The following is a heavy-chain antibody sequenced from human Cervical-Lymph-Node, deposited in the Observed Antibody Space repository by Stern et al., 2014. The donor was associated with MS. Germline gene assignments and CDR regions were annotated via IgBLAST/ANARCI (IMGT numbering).Heavy chain of an antibody. V-gene: IGHV3-30*18. CDR2: ISSDGSNK. CDR3: AKDAVHSGELPFNY. D-gene: IGHD3-16*01. CDR1: GFMFSNHG. Sequence: VKLVESGGGVVQPGRSLRLSCAASGFMFSNHGMHWVRLGPGKGLELGALISSDGSNKYSADTVQSRCTISIDNSKNKLYLAMHTMIAKATAVYYCAKDAVHSGELPFNYWGQGTLVTVSS. J-gene: IGHJ4*02.